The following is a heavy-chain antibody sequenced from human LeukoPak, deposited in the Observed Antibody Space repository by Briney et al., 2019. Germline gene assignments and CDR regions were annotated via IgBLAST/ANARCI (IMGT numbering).Heavy chain of an antibody. V-gene: IGHV3-23*01. D-gene: IGHD3-22*01. Sequence: GGTLRLSCAASGFTFSTYAMSWVRQAPGKGLEWLSALSGRGRDTYYADSVKGRFTISRDESKNTLYLQMSSLRAEDTAVYYCAIPGSAHYPAPFDFWGQGTLVTVSS. CDR1: GFTFSTYA. J-gene: IGHJ4*02. CDR3: AIPGSAHYPAPFDF. CDR2: LSGRGRDT.